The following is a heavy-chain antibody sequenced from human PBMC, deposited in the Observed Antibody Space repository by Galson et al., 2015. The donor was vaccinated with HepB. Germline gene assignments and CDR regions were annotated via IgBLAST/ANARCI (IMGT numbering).Heavy chain of an antibody. CDR1: GGTFSSYA. CDR3: ARADIAVAGRHYFDY. V-gene: IGHV1-69*13. J-gene: IGHJ4*02. Sequence: SVKVSCKASGGTFSSYAISWVRQAPGQGLEWMGGIIPIFGTANYAQKFQGRVTITADESTSTAYMELSSLRSEYTAVYYCARADIAVAGRHYFDYWGQGTLVTVSS. D-gene: IGHD6-19*01. CDR2: IIPIFGTA.